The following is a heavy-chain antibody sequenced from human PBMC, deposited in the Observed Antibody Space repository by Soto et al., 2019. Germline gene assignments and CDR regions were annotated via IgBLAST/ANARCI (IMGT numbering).Heavy chain of an antibody. CDR3: ARDKRGCSGGSCYAEYFQH. D-gene: IGHD2-15*01. CDR2: INPSGGST. Sequence: ASVKVSCKASGYTFTSYYMHWVRQAPGQGLEWMGIINPSGGSTSYAQKFQGRVTMTRDTSTSTVYMELSSLRSEDTAVYYCARDKRGCSGGSCYAEYFQHWGQGTLVTVSS. CDR1: GYTFTSYY. J-gene: IGHJ1*01. V-gene: IGHV1-46*01.